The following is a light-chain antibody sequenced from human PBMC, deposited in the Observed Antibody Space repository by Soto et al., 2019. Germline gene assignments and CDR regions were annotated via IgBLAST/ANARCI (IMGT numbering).Light chain of an antibody. CDR3: QQYYSTPLT. V-gene: IGKV4-1*01. Sequence: DIVMTQSPDSLAVSLGERATINCKSSQSVLYSSNNKNYLAWYQQKPGQPPKLLIYWASTRESGVPDRFSGSGSGTDFTLTISSLQAVVGAAYYCQQYYSTPLTFGGGTKVEIK. J-gene: IGKJ4*01. CDR1: QSVLYSSNNKNY. CDR2: WAS.